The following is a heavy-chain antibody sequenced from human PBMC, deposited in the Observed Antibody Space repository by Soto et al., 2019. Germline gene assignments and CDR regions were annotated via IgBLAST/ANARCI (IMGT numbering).Heavy chain of an antibody. CDR1: GGTFSSYA. CDR2: IIPIFGTA. Sequence: SVKVSCKASGGTFSSYAISWVRQAPGQGLEWMGGIIPIFGTANYAQKFQGRVTITADESTSTAYMELSSLRSEDTAVYYCARVVVAASYYYYGMAVWGQGTTVTVS. J-gene: IGHJ6*02. D-gene: IGHD2-15*01. V-gene: IGHV1-69*13. CDR3: ARVVVAASYYYYGMAV.